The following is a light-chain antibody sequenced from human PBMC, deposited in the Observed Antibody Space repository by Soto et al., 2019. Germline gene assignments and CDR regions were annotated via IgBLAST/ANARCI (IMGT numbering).Light chain of an antibody. CDR2: WAS. J-gene: IGKJ4*01. V-gene: IGKV4-1*01. Sequence: DIVMTQSPDSLAVSLGERATIHCKSSQSVLYNSKNKNFLAWYQQKPGHPPKLLFYWASTRESGVPDRFSGSGSGTDFTLTISSLQAEDVVVYYCQQYRSSQLNFGGGTKVDI. CDR3: QQYRSSQLN. CDR1: QSVLYNSKNKNF.